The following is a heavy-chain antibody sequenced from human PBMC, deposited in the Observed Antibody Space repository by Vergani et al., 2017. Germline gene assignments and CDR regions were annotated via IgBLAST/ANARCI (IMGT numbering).Heavy chain of an antibody. J-gene: IGHJ4*02. D-gene: IGHD2-2*01. CDR1: GFTFTNFA. V-gene: IGHV3-23*01. Sequence: EVQLLESGGNLVQPGGSLRLSCAASGFTFTNFAMTWVRQAPGEGLEWVSGISGSGGFTYYADSVKGRFTISRDNGKKSLYLQMNSLRAEDTAVYYCARAGFCTRTTCNSYLPFDYWGQGALVTVSS. CDR3: ARAGFCTRTTCNSYLPFDY. CDR2: ISGSGGFT.